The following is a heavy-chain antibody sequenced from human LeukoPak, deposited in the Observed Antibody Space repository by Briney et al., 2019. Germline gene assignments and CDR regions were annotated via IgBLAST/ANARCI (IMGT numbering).Heavy chain of an antibody. CDR3: ARGRITMVRGVPENWFDP. D-gene: IGHD3-10*01. Sequence: GGSLRLSCAASGFTFSSYGMHWVRQAPGKGLEWVAVIWYDGSNKYYADSVKGRFTISRDNFKNTLYLQMNSLRAEDTAVYYCARGRITMVRGVPENWFDPWGQGTLVTVSS. J-gene: IGHJ5*02. CDR2: IWYDGSNK. CDR1: GFTFSSYG. V-gene: IGHV3-33*01.